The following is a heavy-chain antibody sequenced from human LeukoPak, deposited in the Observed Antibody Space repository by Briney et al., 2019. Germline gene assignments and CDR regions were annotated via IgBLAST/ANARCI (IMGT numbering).Heavy chain of an antibody. CDR2: IYYSGST. CDR1: GGSFSGYY. J-gene: IGHJ3*02. V-gene: IGHV4-59*01. D-gene: IGHD3-22*01. CDR3: ARAYYDSSGYPDAFDI. Sequence: PSETLSLTCAVYGGSFSGYYWSWIRQPPGKGLEWIGYIYYSGSTNYNPSLKSRVTISVDTSKNQFSLKLSSVTAADTAVYYCARAYYDSSGYPDAFDIWGQGTMVTVSS.